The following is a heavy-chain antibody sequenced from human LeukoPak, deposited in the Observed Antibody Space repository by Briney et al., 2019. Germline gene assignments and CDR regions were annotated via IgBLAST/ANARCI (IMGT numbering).Heavy chain of an antibody. V-gene: IGHV4-30-2*01. CDR2: IYHSGST. J-gene: IGHJ3*02. CDR3: ARATQLLTDAFDI. CDR1: GGSISSGGYY. D-gene: IGHD3-10*01. Sequence: SQTLSLTCTVSGGSISSGGYYWSWIRQPPGKGLEWIGYIYHSGSTYYNPSFKSRVTISVDRSKNQFSLKLSSVTAADTAVYYCARATQLLTDAFDIWGQGTMVTVSS.